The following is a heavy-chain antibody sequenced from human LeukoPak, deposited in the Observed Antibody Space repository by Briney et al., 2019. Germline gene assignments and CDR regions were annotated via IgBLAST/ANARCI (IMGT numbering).Heavy chain of an antibody. V-gene: IGHV4-59*01. D-gene: IGHD4-11*01. CDR3: ARGDDYRDYYYGMDV. Sequence: SETLSRTCTVSGGSISSYYWSWIRQPPGKGLEWIGYIYYSGSTNYNPSLKSRVTISVDTSKNQFSLKLSSVTAADTAVYYCARGDDYRDYYYGMDVWGQGTTVTVSS. J-gene: IGHJ6*02. CDR2: IYYSGST. CDR1: GGSISSYY.